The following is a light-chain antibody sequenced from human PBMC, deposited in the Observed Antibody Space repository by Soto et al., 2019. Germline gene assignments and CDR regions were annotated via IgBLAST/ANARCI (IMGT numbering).Light chain of an antibody. J-gene: IGKJ1*01. CDR2: AAS. Sequence: AIRMTQSPSSLSASTGDRVTITCRASQGISSYLAWYQQKPGKAPKLLIYAASTLQSGVPSRFSGSGSGTDFTLTITCLQSEDFATYYCQQYYSYPPTSGQGTKVKI. V-gene: IGKV1-8*01. CDR3: QQYYSYPPT. CDR1: QGISSY.